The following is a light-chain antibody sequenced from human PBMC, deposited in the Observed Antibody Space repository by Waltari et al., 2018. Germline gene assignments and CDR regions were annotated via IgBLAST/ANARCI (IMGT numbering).Light chain of an antibody. CDR1: SSDVRRYNL. Sequence: QSALTPPASVSGSPGQSPTISCTGTSSDVRRYNLASWYQHHPDKAPQLIIYEVLTRPSGVSTRFSASRSGNTASLTISGLQADDEADYYCCSYAGVITYVFGSGTRVTVL. CDR2: EVL. V-gene: IGLV2-23*02. CDR3: CSYAGVITYV. J-gene: IGLJ1*01.